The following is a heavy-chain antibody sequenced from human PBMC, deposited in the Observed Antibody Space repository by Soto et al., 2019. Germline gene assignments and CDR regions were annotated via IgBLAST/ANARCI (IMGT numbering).Heavy chain of an antibody. Sequence: EQLVESGGGVVQPGMSLRLSCVASRFSFSNFGMHWVRQAPGKGLEWVAALSFDGSNKNYADGVRGRFTISRDNSKNTLYRHMISLRSDDTVMYCCAKGGCRRSSGSFDSWGQGTLVTV. CDR3: AKGGCRRSSGSFDS. J-gene: IGHJ5*01. V-gene: IGHV3-30*18. CDR1: RFSFSNFG. CDR2: LSFDGSNK. D-gene: IGHD6-25*01.